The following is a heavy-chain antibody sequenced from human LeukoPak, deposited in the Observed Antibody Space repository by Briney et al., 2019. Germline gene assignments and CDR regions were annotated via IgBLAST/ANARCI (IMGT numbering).Heavy chain of an antibody. V-gene: IGHV4-39*01. D-gene: IGHD6-19*01. Sequence: SETLSLTCTVSGGSISSNSYYWGWIRQPPGKGLEWIGSIYYTGNTYYNASLKSRVTISIDTSKNQISLRLTSVTAADTAMYYCVKSGGYGLIDYWGQGTLVTVSS. CDR1: GGSISSNSYY. J-gene: IGHJ4*02. CDR2: IYYTGNT. CDR3: VKSGGYGLIDY.